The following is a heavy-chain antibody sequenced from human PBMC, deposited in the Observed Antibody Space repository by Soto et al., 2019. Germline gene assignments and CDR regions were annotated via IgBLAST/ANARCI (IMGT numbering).Heavy chain of an antibody. Sequence: ASVKVSCKASGYTFTSYGISWVRQAPGQGLEWMGWISAYNGNTNYAQKLQGRVTMTTDTSTSTAYMEPRSLRSDDTAVYYCARDNLGYYDSSGYYGYWGQGTLVTVSS. D-gene: IGHD3-22*01. V-gene: IGHV1-18*01. CDR1: GYTFTSYG. J-gene: IGHJ4*02. CDR3: ARDNLGYYDSSGYYGY. CDR2: ISAYNGNT.